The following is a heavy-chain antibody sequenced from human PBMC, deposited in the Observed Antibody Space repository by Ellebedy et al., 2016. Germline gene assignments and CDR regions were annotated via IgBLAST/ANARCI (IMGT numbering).Heavy chain of an antibody. CDR2: IKQDESDM. J-gene: IGHJ5*02. D-gene: IGHD1-1*01. Sequence: GESLKISCAASGFTFSTYWMSWVRQAPGKGLEWVASIKQDESDMKYVDPVKGRFTISRDNAKNSVSLQMNSLRAEDTAMYYCARSGVPNRDDIWFDPWGQGTLVTVSA. CDR3: ARSGVPNRDDIWFDP. CDR1: GFTFSTYW. V-gene: IGHV3-7*03.